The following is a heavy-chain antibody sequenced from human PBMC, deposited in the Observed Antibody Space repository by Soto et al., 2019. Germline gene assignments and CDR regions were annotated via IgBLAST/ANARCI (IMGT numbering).Heavy chain of an antibody. CDR3: ARVPRVPAAMGAFDV. D-gene: IGHD2-2*01. Sequence: ASVKVSCKASGYTFTSYAMHWVRQAPGQRLEWMGWINAGNGNTKYSQKFQGRVTITRDTSASTAYMELSSLRSEDTAVYYCARVPRVPAAMGAFDVWGQGTMVTVS. J-gene: IGHJ3*01. CDR1: GYTFTSYA. CDR2: INAGNGNT. V-gene: IGHV1-3*01.